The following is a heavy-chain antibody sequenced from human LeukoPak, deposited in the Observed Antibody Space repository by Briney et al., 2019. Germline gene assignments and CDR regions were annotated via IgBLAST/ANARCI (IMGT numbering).Heavy chain of an antibody. CDR2: ISSSSSYI. J-gene: IGHJ3*02. CDR1: GFTFSSYS. D-gene: IGHD3-16*01. CDR3: ARESSWGSLGDAFDI. V-gene: IGHV3-21*01. Sequence: PWGSLRLSCAASGFTFSSYSMNWVRQAPGKGLEWVSSISSSSSYIYYADSVKGRFTISRDNAKNSLYLQMNSLRAEDTAVYYCARESSWGSLGDAFDIWGQGTMVTVSS.